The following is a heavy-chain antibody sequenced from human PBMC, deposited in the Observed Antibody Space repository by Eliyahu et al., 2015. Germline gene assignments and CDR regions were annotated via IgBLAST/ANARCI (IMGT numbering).Heavy chain of an antibody. CDR2: IXGDNGNT. D-gene: IGHD6-19*01. V-gene: IGHV1-18*04. Sequence: QVQLVQSGAEVKKPGASVXVSCXASGYTFSRYDINXVXXAPGQGLEXMGSIXGDNGNTNYAQKFQGRVTMTTDTSTSTVYMELRSLRSDNTAVYYCARDQGQWLFYYYYYMDVWGKGTTVTVS. CDR1: GYTFSRYD. J-gene: IGHJ6*03. CDR3: ARDQGQWLFYYYYYMDV.